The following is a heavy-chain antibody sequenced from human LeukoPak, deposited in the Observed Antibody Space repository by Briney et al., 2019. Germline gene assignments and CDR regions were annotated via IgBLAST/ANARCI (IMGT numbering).Heavy chain of an antibody. D-gene: IGHD5-24*01. J-gene: IGHJ4*02. V-gene: IGHV4-59*02. CDR1: GGSVSRYY. CDR3: ARDGYNSVYFDY. Sequence: SDTLSLTRIVSGGSVSRYYWSWIPPPPGKELEWIGYIYYSGSTNYNPSLKSRVTISVDTSKNQFSLKLSSVTAADTAVYYCARDGYNSVYFDYWGQGTLVTVSS. CDR2: IYYSGST.